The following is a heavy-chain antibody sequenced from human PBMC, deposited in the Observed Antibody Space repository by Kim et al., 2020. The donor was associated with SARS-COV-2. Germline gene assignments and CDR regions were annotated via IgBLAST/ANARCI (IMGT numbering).Heavy chain of an antibody. V-gene: IGHV3-48*03. CDR1: GFTFSSYE. CDR3: ARGHSAGSSWYKAYYYYYYGMDV. CDR2: ISSSGSTI. Sequence: GGSLRLSCAASGFTFSSYEMNWVRQAPGKGLEWVSYISSSGSTIYYADSVKGRFTISRDNAKNSLYLQMNSLRAEDTAVYYCARGHSAGSSWYKAYYYYYYGMDVWGQGTTVTVSS. J-gene: IGHJ6*02. D-gene: IGHD6-13*01.